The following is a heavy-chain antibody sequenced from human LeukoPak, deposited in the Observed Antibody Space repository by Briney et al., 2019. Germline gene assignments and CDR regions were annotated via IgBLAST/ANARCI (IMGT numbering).Heavy chain of an antibody. CDR1: GFTFSRYG. J-gene: IGHJ6*03. CDR3: AKGDFYGSGRDYYYYMDV. Sequence: GSLRLSCAASGFTFSRYGMSWVRQAPGKGLEWVSAISGSGGRTYYADSVKGRFTISRDNSKNTLYLQMNSLRAEDTAVYNCAKGDFYGSGRDYYYYMDVWGKGTTVTISS. D-gene: IGHD3-10*01. CDR2: ISGSGGRT. V-gene: IGHV3-23*01.